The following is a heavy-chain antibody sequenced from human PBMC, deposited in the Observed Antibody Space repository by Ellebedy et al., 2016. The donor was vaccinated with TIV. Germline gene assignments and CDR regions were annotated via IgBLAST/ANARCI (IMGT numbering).Heavy chain of an antibody. J-gene: IGHJ4*02. CDR2: IIPFFGTP. CDR1: GYTFTNYD. Sequence: AASVKVSCKASGYTFTNYDIDWVRQAPGQGLEWMGGIIPFFGTPDYAQSFQGRVTITADTSTSTAYMELSSLRSEDTAVYYCARGTYSSSWYGMDFWGQGTPVTVSS. CDR3: ARGTYSSSWYGMDF. D-gene: IGHD6-13*01. V-gene: IGHV1-69*06.